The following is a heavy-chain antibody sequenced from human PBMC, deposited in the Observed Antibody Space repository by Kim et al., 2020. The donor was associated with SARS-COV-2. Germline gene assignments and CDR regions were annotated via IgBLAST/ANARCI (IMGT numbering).Heavy chain of an antibody. J-gene: IGHJ4*02. D-gene: IGHD6-13*01. Sequence: TNDAQKLQGRVTMTTDTSTSTAYMELRSLRSDDTAVYYCARVGVAAAGDYWGQGTLVTVSS. CDR3: ARVGVAAAGDY. V-gene: IGHV1-18*01. CDR2: T.